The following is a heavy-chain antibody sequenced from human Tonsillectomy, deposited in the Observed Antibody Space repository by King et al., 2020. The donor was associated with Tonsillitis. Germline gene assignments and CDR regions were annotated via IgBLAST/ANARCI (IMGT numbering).Heavy chain of an antibody. D-gene: IGHD3-9*01. CDR1: GGSISNYY. J-gene: IGHJ4*02. CDR3: ARDSIDILTGFYKGYFDS. V-gene: IGHV4-4*07. Sequence: VQLQEWGPGLVKPSETLSLTCTVSGGSISNYYWSWIRQPAGKGLEWIGRIYSTGSTNSNPSLKSRVTMSVDTSKNQISLKLSSVTAADTAVYYCARDSIDILTGFYKGYFDSWGQGTLVTVS. CDR2: IYSTGST.